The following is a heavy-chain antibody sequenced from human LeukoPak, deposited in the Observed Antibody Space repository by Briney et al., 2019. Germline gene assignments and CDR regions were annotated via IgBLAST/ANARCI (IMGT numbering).Heavy chain of an antibody. Sequence: ASVKVSCTASGGTFSSYAISWVRQAPGQGLEWMGGIIPIFGTANYAQKFQGRVTITADESTSTAYMELSSLRSEDTAVYYCAIRKRYLWSGYPYNWFDPWGQGTLVTVSS. J-gene: IGHJ5*02. CDR1: GGTFSSYA. D-gene: IGHD3-3*01. CDR2: IIPIFGTA. CDR3: AIRKRYLWSGYPYNWFDP. V-gene: IGHV1-69*13.